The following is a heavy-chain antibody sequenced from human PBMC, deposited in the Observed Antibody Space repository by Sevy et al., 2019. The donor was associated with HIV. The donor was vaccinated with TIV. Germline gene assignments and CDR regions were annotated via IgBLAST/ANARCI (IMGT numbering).Heavy chain of an antibody. CDR1: GFTFSSYG. J-gene: IGHJ4*02. Sequence: GGSLRLSCAASGFTFSSYGMHWVRQAPGKGLEWVAVIWYDGSKKYYTDSVKGRCTISRDNSKNTLYLQMNSLRAEDTAVYYCARGRDYGNFDYWGQGTLVTVSS. D-gene: IGHD4-17*01. V-gene: IGHV3-33*01. CDR3: ARGRDYGNFDY. CDR2: IWYDGSKK.